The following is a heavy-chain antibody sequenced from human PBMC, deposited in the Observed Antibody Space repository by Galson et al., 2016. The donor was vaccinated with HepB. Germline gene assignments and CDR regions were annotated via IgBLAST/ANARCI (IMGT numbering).Heavy chain of an antibody. V-gene: IGHV3-30*04. CDR2: ISYDGSNK. Sequence: SLRLSCAASGFIFRSYAMHWVRQAPGKGLEWVAVISYDGSNKYYADSVKGRFTISRDNSKNTLYLQMNSLRAEDTALYYCARRDGAPRAYYYYGMDVWGQGTTVTVSS. J-gene: IGHJ6*02. CDR1: GFIFRSYA. CDR3: ARRDGAPRAYYYYGMDV. D-gene: IGHD3-10*01.